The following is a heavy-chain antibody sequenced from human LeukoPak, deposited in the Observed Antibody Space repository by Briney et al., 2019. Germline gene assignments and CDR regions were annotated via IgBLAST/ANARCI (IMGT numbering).Heavy chain of an antibody. Sequence: PGGSLRLSCAASGLTFSSYVMSWVRQAPGKGLEWVSAVSGSGDITSYADSGKGRFTISRDNSKNTLYLQMNSLRAEDTAVYYCAKPSTWGQGTLVTVSS. CDR3: AKPST. V-gene: IGHV3-23*01. CDR1: GLTFSSYV. J-gene: IGHJ5*02. CDR2: VSGSGDIT.